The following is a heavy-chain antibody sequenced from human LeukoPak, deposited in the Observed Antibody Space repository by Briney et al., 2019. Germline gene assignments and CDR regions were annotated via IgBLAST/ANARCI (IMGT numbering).Heavy chain of an antibody. CDR2: IYTSGST. Sequence: SETLSLTCTVSGVSISSYYWSWIRQPAGKGLEWIGRIYTSGSTNYNPSLRSRVSMSVDTSKNQISLKLSSVTAADTAVYYCATEGSSSMASGWFDPWGQGTLVTVSS. CDR1: GVSISSYY. J-gene: IGHJ5*02. V-gene: IGHV4-4*07. CDR3: ATEGSSSMASGWFDP. D-gene: IGHD2/OR15-2a*01.